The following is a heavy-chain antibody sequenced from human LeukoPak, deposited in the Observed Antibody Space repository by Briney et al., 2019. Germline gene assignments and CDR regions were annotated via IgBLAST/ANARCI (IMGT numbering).Heavy chain of an antibody. J-gene: IGHJ6*04. CDR2: INGDGSST. Sequence: PGGSLRLSCAAPGFTFSSYYIHWVGQAPGKGLEWVSRINGDGSSTRYADSVKGRFTISRDNAKNTVYLQMNSLRVEDTAVYSCARGLYCSGINCYNGMDVWGKGPTVTVSS. V-gene: IGHV3-74*01. CDR3: ARGLYCSGINCYNGMDV. CDR1: GFTFSSYY. D-gene: IGHD2-15*01.